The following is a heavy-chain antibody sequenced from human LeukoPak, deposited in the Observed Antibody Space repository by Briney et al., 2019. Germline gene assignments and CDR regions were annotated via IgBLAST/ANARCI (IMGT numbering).Heavy chain of an antibody. D-gene: IGHD3-16*02. Sequence: SETLSLTCTVSSGSISSYYWSWIRQPAGKGLEWIGRIYASGSTNYNPSLKSRVTMSVDTSKNQFSLKLSSVTAADTAVYYCARGISGSYRYDAFDIWGQGTMVTVSS. J-gene: IGHJ3*02. CDR2: IYASGST. V-gene: IGHV4-4*07. CDR3: ARGISGSYRYDAFDI. CDR1: SGSISSYY.